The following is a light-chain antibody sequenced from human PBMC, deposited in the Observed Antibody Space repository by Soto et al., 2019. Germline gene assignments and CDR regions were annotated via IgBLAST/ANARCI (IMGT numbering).Light chain of an antibody. CDR2: GAS. Sequence: EIVMAHSPATLSGSGGERATLSFRASQSVSSTLAWYQQKPGQAPRLLIYGASTRATDIPARFSGSGSGTEFTLTISSLQSEDFAVYYCQHYVTWPLTFGGGTKVDIK. J-gene: IGKJ4*01. V-gene: IGKV3-15*01. CDR1: QSVSST. CDR3: QHYVTWPLT.